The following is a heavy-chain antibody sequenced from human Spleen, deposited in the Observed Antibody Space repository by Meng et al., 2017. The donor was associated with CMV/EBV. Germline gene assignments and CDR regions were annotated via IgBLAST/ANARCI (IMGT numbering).Heavy chain of an antibody. V-gene: IGHV4-34*01. CDR3: ARGRGYCSDTGWFWADY. D-gene: IGHD2-15*01. J-gene: IGHJ4*01. CDR2: ISDSGKT. Sequence: SETLSLTCAVYVGSFSGYYWSWIRQAQGKGLEWIREISDSGKTNYNPSLKSRLTMSVDTSKNQLSLKLSSVTAADTAVYSCARGRGYCSDTGWFWADYWGQGNLVTVSS. CDR1: VGSFSGYY.